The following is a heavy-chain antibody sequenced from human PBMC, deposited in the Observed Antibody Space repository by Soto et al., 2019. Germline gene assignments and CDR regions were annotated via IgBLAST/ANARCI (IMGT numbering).Heavy chain of an antibody. CDR3: ARLMVVAAPAGWFDP. V-gene: IGHV5-51*01. D-gene: IGHD2-15*01. CDR2: IYPGDPDT. CDR1: GYRFTTYW. J-gene: IGHJ5*02. Sequence: PGESLKISCKGSGYRFTTYWIGWVRQMPGKGLEWMGLIYPGDPDTRYSPSFQGQVTISVDKSIDTAYLQWGSLKVSDTAMYYCARLMVVAAPAGWFDPWGQGTLVT.